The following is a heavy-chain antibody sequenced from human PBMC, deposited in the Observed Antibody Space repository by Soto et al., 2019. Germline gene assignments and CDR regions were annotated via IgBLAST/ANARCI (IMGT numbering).Heavy chain of an antibody. CDR3: ARDLRSYGMDV. Sequence: TGGSLRLSCEASGFTFSNYWMSWVRQAPGKGLEWVANIKQDGSEKYYVDSVRGRFTISRDNAKNSLYLQMNSLRADDTAVYYCARDLRSYGMDVWGQGTTVTSP. CDR1: GFTFSNYW. CDR2: IKQDGSEK. D-gene: IGHD3-9*01. V-gene: IGHV3-7*03. J-gene: IGHJ6*02.